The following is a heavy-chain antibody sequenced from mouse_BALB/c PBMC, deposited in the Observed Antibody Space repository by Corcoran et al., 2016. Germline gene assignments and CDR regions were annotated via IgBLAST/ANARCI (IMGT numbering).Heavy chain of an antibody. J-gene: IGHJ4*01. CDR1: GYTFTEYT. D-gene: IGHD1-1*01. V-gene: IGHV1-18*01. Sequence: EVQLQQSGPELVKPGASVKISCKTSGYTFTEYTMHWVKQSHGKSLEWIGGINPNNGGTSYNQKFKGKATLTVDKSSSTAYMELRSLTSEDSAVYYCARRGVYYGSSPSYYSMDYWGQGTSVTVSS. CDR3: ARRGVYYGSSPSYYSMDY. CDR2: INPNNGGT.